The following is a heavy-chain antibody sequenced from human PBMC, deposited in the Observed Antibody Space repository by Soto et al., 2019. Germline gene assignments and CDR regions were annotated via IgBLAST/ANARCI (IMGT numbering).Heavy chain of an antibody. V-gene: IGHV3-23*01. CDR2: ISGSGGST. Sequence: GGSLRLSCAASGFTFSSYAMSWVRQAPGKGLEWASAISGSGGSTYYADSVKGRFTISRDSSKNTLYLQMNSLRAEDTAVYYCAKDIRRGRYYYYGMDVWGQGTTVTVSS. J-gene: IGHJ6*02. CDR1: GFTFSSYA. CDR3: AKDIRRGRYYYYGMDV.